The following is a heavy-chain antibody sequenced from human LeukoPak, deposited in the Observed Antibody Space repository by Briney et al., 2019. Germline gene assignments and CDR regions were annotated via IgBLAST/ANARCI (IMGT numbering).Heavy chain of an antibody. V-gene: IGHV4-39*07. Sequence: SETLSLTCTVSGGSISSSSYYWGWIRQPPGKGLGWIGSIDYSGSTYYNPAVKSQVTISVDTSKNQFSLKLSSVTAADTAVYYCARDIVVVVAAHYGGLDYWGQGTLVTVSS. CDR3: ARDIVVVVAAHYGGLDY. J-gene: IGHJ4*02. D-gene: IGHD2-15*01. CDR2: IDYSGST. CDR1: GGSISSSSYY.